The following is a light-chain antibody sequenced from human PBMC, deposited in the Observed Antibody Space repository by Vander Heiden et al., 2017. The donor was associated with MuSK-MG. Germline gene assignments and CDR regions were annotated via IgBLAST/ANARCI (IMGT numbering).Light chain of an antibody. J-gene: IGLJ2*01. CDR2: QDR. V-gene: IGLV3-1*01. CDR1: NLGNKY. Sequence: SYEVTQPPSVSVSPGRTASITCSGDNLGNKYVNWYKQKPGQSPGVVIYQDRTRPPGIPERFSGSNSGNTATLTISGTQSMDEADYYCQMWDTTTVVFGGGTKLTVL. CDR3: QMWDTTTVV.